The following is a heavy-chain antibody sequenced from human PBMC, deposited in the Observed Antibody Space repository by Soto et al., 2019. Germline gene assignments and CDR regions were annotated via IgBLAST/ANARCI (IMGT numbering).Heavy chain of an antibody. CDR1: GGPFSSYA. Sequence: QVQLVQSGAEVKKPGSSVKVSCKASGGPFSSYAISWVRQAPGQGLEWMGGIIPFFGTTNYAQKFQDRVTITADKSTNTDHMELRSLRYEDTAVYYFARHPGSTSRLVYGMDVWGQGTTVTVSS. CDR2: IIPFFGTT. CDR3: ARHPGSTSRLVYGMDV. D-gene: IGHD2-2*01. J-gene: IGHJ6*02. V-gene: IGHV1-69*06.